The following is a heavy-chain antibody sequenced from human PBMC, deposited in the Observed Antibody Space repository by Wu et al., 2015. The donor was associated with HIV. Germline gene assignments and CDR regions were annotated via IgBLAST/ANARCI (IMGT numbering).Heavy chain of an antibody. CDR2: ITPNSGGT. J-gene: IGHJ3*02. CDR1: GYTFTSYY. CDR3: VRGARGMPKGAFDI. D-gene: IGHD3-16*01. V-gene: IGHV1-2*02. Sequence: QVHLVQFGAEVKKPGSSVKVTCKASGYTFTSYYIHWVRQAPGQGLEWMAWITPNSGGTNSAQMFQGRVTMTRDTSITTAYLELNSLTSDDTAVYYCVRGARGMPKGAFDIWGQGDTGHCLF.